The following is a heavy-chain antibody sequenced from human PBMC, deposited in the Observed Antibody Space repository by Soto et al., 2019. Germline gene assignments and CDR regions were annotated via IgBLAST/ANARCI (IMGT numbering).Heavy chain of an antibody. CDR2: IWYDGSNK. D-gene: IGHD6-13*01. CDR1: GFTFSSYG. V-gene: IGHV3-33*01. CDR3: ARDSSSKPFDY. J-gene: IGHJ4*02. Sequence: QVQLVESGGGVVQPGRSLRLSCAASGFTFSSYGMHWVRQAPGKGLEWVAVIWYDGSNKYYADSVKGRFTISRDNSKNTLYLQMNSLRAEDTAVYYWARDSSSKPFDYWGQGTLVTVSS.